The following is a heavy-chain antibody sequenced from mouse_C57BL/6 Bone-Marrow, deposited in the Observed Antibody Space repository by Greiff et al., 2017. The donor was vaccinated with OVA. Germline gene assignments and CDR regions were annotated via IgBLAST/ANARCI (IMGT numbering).Heavy chain of an antibody. CDR2: IWRGGST. D-gene: IGHD1-1*01. V-gene: IGHV2-5*01. J-gene: IGHJ1*03. CDR3: ARQIPYYYGSSYGYFDG. Sequence: VQLQESGPGLVQPSQSLSITCTVSGFSLTSYGVHWVRQSPGKGLEWLGVIWRGGSTDYNAAFMSRLSITKDNSKSQVFFKMNSLQADDTAIYYCARQIPYYYGSSYGYFDGWGTGTTVTVSS. CDR1: GFSLTSYG.